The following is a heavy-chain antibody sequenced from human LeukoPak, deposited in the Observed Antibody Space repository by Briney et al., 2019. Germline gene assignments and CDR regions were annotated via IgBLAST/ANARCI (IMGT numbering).Heavy chain of an antibody. J-gene: IGHJ4*02. CDR2: TSRGGSDI. Sequence: GGSLRLSCVTFGFTFSNHEMNWVRQAPGKGLEWVAYTSRGGSDISYADSAKGRFTISSDIASNTLYLQMNSLRVEDTAVYFCVRARLIRLENFFDYWGREPWSPSPQ. D-gene: IGHD2-21*01. CDR1: GFTFSNHE. V-gene: IGHV3-48*03. CDR3: VRARLIRLENFFDY.